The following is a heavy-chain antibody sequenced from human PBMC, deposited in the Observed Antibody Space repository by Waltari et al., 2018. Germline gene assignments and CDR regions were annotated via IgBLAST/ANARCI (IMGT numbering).Heavy chain of an antibody. CDR2: ISAYNANT. V-gene: IGHV1-18*01. J-gene: IGHJ4*02. CDR1: GSTFTSFG. D-gene: IGHD3-10*01. Sequence: QVQLVQSGAEVKKPGASVTVSCTASGSTFTSFGISWVRQAPGQGLEWMGWISAYNANTNYAQKFQGRVTMTTDTSTRTAYMELRSLRSADTAVYYCARDYGSGYGLFDYWGQGTLVTVSS. CDR3: ARDYGSGYGLFDY.